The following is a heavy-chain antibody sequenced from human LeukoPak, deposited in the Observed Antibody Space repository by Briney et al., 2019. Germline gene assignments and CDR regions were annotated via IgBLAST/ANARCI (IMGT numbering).Heavy chain of an antibody. V-gene: IGHV4-31*11. J-gene: IGHJ5*02. CDR1: GGSFSGYY. D-gene: IGHD3-10*01. CDR3: ARGSMVRGVPNWFDP. Sequence: PSETLSLTCAVYGGSFSGYYWSWIRQHPGKGLEWIGYIYYSGSTYYNPSLKSRVTISVDTSKNQFSLKLSSVTAADTAVYYCARGSMVRGVPNWFDPWGQGTLVTVSS. CDR2: IYYSGST.